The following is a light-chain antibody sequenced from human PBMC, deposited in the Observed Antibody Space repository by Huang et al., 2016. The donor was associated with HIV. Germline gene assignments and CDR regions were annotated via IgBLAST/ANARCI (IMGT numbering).Light chain of an antibody. CDR2: ASS. Sequence: EIVMTQSPATLSVSPGERATLSCRASQRVSSNLAWYQQKPGQAPRLPIYASSTRATGIPARFSGSGSGTECTLTISSLQSEYFAVYYCQQYNNWPRTFGQGTKVEIK. CDR3: QQYNNWPRT. J-gene: IGKJ1*01. V-gene: IGKV3-15*01. CDR1: QRVSSN.